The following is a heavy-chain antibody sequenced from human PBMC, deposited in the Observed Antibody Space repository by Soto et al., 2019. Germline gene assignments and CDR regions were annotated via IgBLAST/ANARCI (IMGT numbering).Heavy chain of an antibody. Sequence: SETLSLTCSVSGGSIAIGGYYWSWIRRHPGKGLEWIGYIYYSGRTYYNPSLKSRLTISVDTSKNQFSLRLSSVTAADTAVYYCARVKDYYISIDYWGLGTRVTVSS. D-gene: IGHD3-9*01. CDR1: GGSIAIGGYY. CDR3: ARVKDYYISIDY. CDR2: IYYSGRT. V-gene: IGHV4-31*03. J-gene: IGHJ4*02.